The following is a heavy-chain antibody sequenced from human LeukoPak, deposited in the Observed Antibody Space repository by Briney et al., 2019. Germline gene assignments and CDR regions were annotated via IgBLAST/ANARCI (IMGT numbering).Heavy chain of an antibody. CDR1: GFTVSSNY. J-gene: IGHJ5*02. CDR2: IYSGGST. D-gene: IGHD3-10*01. V-gene: IGHV3-66*01. CDR3: ARTVRGVPNWFDP. Sequence: GGSLRLSCAASGFTVSSNYMSWVRQAPGKGLEWVSVIYSGGSTYYADSVKGRFTISRDNSKNTLYLQMNSLRAKDTAVYYCARTVRGVPNWFDPWGQGTLVTVSS.